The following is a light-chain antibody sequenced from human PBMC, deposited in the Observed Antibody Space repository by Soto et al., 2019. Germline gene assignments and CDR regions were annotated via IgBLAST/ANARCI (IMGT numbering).Light chain of an antibody. CDR1: QGVTSNY. J-gene: IGKJ4*01. CDR2: GAS. Sequence: EIVLTQSPGTLSLSPGERVTLSRRASQGVTSNYLAWYQQKPGQAPRLLTYGASSRATGIPDRFSGSGSGTDFTLTISRLEPEDFAVYYCQQYGGSPRVTFGGGTKVEIK. V-gene: IGKV3-20*01. CDR3: QQYGGSPRVT.